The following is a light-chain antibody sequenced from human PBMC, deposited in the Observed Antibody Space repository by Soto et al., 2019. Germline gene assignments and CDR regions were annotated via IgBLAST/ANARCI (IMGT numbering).Light chain of an antibody. Sequence: EIVMTQSPPTLSVSPGERATLSCRASQSVSCNLAWYQQKPGQAPSLLIHGASSRATGIPARFSGGGSGTESTLTISILKSEDSAIDYCQHYNNWRTFGQGTQVAIK. CDR3: QHYNNWRT. J-gene: IGKJ1*01. V-gene: IGKV3-15*01. CDR1: QSVSCN. CDR2: GAS.